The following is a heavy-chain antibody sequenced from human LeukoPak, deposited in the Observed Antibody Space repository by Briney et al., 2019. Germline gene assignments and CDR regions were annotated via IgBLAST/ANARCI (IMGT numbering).Heavy chain of an antibody. CDR1: GYSISSGYY. D-gene: IGHD3-3*01. V-gene: IGHV4-38-2*02. Sequence: SETLSLTCTVSGYSISSGYYWGWIRQPPGKGLEWIGSIYHSGSTYYNPSLKSRVTISVDTSKNQFSLKLSSVTAADTAVYYCARVGIYDFWSGYLPLFDYWGQGTLVTVSS. CDR2: IYHSGST. CDR3: ARVGIYDFWSGYLPLFDY. J-gene: IGHJ4*02.